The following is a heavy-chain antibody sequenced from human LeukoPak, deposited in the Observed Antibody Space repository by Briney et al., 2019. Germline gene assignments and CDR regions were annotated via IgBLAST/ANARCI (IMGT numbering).Heavy chain of an antibody. CDR3: ARYYDSSGYTQGAFDI. D-gene: IGHD3-22*01. Sequence: GGSLRLSCAASGFSVSTNFMSWVRQAPGKGLEWVSSFYRGGSTRYVDSVKGRFTTPRDHSKNTMYLQMNSLRVEDTAVYYCARYYDSSGYTQGAFDIWGQGTMVTVS. CDR1: GFSVSTNF. V-gene: IGHV3-66*02. J-gene: IGHJ3*02. CDR2: FYRGGST.